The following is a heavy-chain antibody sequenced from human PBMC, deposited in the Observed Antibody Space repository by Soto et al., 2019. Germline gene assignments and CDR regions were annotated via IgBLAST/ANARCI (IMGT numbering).Heavy chain of an antibody. D-gene: IGHD3-22*01. V-gene: IGHV4-31*03. CDR2: IYYSGST. J-gene: IGHJ6*02. Sequence: SETLSLTCTVSGGSISSGGYYWSWIRQHPGKGLEWIGYIYYSGSTYYNPPLKSRVTISVDTSKNQFSLKLSSVTAADTAVYYCARVTRPYDSSGSLPRSHYYYYGMDVWGQGTTVTVSS. CDR3: ARVTRPYDSSGSLPRSHYYYYGMDV. CDR1: GGSISSGGYY.